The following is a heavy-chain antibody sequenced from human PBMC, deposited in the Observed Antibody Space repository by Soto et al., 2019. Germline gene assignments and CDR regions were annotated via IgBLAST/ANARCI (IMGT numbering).Heavy chain of an antibody. CDR1: GYSFTSYW. CDR2: IYPGDSDT. V-gene: IGHV5-51*01. J-gene: IGHJ6*02. CDR3: ARDWANPYYDILTGYQHYYYYGMDV. D-gene: IGHD3-9*01. Sequence: GESLKISCKGSGYSFTSYWIGWVRQMPGKGLEWMGIIYPGDSDTRYSPSFQGQVTISADKSISTAYLQWSSLKASDTAMYYCARDWANPYYDILTGYQHYYYYGMDVWGQGTTVTVSS.